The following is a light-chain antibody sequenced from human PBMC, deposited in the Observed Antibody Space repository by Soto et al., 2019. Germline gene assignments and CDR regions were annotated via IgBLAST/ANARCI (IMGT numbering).Light chain of an antibody. CDR2: AAS. CDR1: QSVSSPY. Sequence: EVVLTQSPVTLSLSPGERATLSCRASQSVSSPYLAWYQQKPCQPPMPRIYAASSSPPDIPDRFSGSGSGTEFTLTIASMAPEDFGMYYCQQYGSAPFTFRPGTKVDI. J-gene: IGKJ3*01. V-gene: IGKV3-20*01. CDR3: QQYGSAPFT.